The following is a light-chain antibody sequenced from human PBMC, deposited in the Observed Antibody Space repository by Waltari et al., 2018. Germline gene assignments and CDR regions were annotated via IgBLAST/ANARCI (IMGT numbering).Light chain of an antibody. CDR1: QSILYSSNNLNY. V-gene: IGKV4-1*01. Sequence: DIVMTQSPDSLPVSLGERATINCKSSQSILYSSNNLNYLTWYQQRPGQPLKLLIYWASTRESGVPDRFSGSGSGTDYTLTISSLQAEDVAVYYCQQYYGSPPWTFGQGTKVEIK. CDR3: QQYYGSPPWT. J-gene: IGKJ1*01. CDR2: WAS.